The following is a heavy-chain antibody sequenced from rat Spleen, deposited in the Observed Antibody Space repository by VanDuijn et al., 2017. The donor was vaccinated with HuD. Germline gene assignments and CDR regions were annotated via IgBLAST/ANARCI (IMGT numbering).Heavy chain of an antibody. J-gene: IGHJ2*01. CDR1: GLTYSNYV. CDR3: VKDRGEYNNLFDY. Sequence: EVQLVESGGGLVQPGRSLKISCAASGLTYSNYVMAWVRQAPTKGLEWVATISTGGGDTYYRDSVRGRFTIPRNNAKNTLFLQMDSLRSEDTATYYCVKDRGEYNNLFDYWGQGVMVTVSS. D-gene: IGHD1-10*01. V-gene: IGHV5S13*01. CDR2: ISTGGGDT.